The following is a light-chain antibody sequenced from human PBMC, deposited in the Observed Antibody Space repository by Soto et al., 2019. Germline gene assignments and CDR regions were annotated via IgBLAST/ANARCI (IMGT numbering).Light chain of an antibody. CDR2: EVT. CDR1: SSDVGGYNY. J-gene: IGLJ2*01. CDR3: SSYRSGNIV. Sequence: QSVLTQPASVSRSPGQSITISCTGSSSDVGGYNYVSWYQQHPGKAPKLLIFEVTKRPSGVSDRFSGSKSGNTASLTISGLQTEDEADYYCSSYRSGNIVFGGGTQLTVL. V-gene: IGLV2-14*01.